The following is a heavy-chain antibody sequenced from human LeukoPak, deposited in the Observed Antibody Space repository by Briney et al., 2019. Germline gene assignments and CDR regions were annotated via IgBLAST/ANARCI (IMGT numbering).Heavy chain of an antibody. CDR2: INSGSTYM. V-gene: IGHV3-21*06. Sequence: PGGSLRLSCAASGFTFSDRSMTWVRQAPRKGLEWVSSINSGSTYMFYADSVKGRFTISRDNAKNLLYLLVNSLRADDTALYYCARGCAGSTCSTRHFDYWGQGTLVTVSS. CDR3: ARGCAGSTCSTRHFDY. CDR1: GFTFSDRS. D-gene: IGHD2-2*02. J-gene: IGHJ4*02.